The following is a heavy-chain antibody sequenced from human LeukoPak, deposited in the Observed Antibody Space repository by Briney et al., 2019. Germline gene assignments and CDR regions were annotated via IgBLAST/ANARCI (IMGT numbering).Heavy chain of an antibody. CDR3: ARPGYYDILRPHYYYMDV. V-gene: IGHV1-69*05. Sequence: ASVKVSCKASGGTFRSYAISWVRQAPGQGLEWMGGIIPIFGTANYAQKFQGRVTITTDESTSTAYMELSSLRSEDTAVYYCARPGYYDILRPHYYYMDVWGKGTTVTVSS. D-gene: IGHD3-9*01. CDR2: IIPIFGTA. J-gene: IGHJ6*03. CDR1: GGTFRSYA.